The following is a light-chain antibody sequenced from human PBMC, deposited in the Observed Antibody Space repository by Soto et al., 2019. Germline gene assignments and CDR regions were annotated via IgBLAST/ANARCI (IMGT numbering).Light chain of an antibody. CDR1: QSISSW. CDR2: KAY. Sequence: DIQMTQSPSTLSASVGDRVTITCRASQSISSWLAWYQQKPGKAPKLLIYKAYRLESGVPSRISSSGSGTEFTLTTNSLQPDDFSTYYCQQYNSYRTFGQGTKVENK. CDR3: QQYNSYRT. V-gene: IGKV1-5*03. J-gene: IGKJ1*01.